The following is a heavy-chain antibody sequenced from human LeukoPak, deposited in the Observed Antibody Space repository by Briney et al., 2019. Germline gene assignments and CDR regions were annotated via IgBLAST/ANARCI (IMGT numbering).Heavy chain of an antibody. D-gene: IGHD3-22*01. J-gene: IGHJ3*02. V-gene: IGHV3-11*05. CDR2: ISSMSSYT. CDR1: GLTLSDYY. CDR3: ARVFYDSSGYAFDI. Sequence: GRSLSLSCAASGLTLSDYYMSWIRHPPGKGLEWVSYISSMSSYTNYADSVKGRFTISRDNAKNSLYLQMNSLRAGDTAVYYCARVFYDSSGYAFDIWGQGAMVTVSS.